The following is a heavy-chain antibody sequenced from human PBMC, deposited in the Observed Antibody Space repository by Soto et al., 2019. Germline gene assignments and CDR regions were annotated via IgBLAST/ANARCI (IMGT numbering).Heavy chain of an antibody. CDR3: AKARHSTSWYGLEADL. Sequence: QVQLVESGGGVVQPGRSLRLSCAASGFIFSDYAMHWVRQAPGKGLEWVAVISYGGDNKYYADSVRGRFAISRDNLKNTLGLQMNSLNPEDTAVYHCAKARHSTSWYGLEADLWGQGTLVTVSS. CDR1: GFIFSDYA. D-gene: IGHD6-13*01. CDR2: ISYGGDNK. J-gene: IGHJ4*02. V-gene: IGHV3-30*09.